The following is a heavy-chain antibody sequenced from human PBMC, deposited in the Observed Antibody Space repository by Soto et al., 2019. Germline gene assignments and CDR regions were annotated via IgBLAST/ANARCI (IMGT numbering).Heavy chain of an antibody. D-gene: IGHD4-17*01. J-gene: IGHJ6*02. Sequence: QVQLLESGGGVVQPGRSLRLSCAASGFTFSSYGMHWVRQAPGKGLEWVAVISDDGSNKYYADSVKGRFTISRDNSKNTLYLQMNSLIAEDTAVYYCAKDVGHDYGDYGDYYYYGMDVWCQGTTVTVSS. CDR3: AKDVGHDYGDYGDYYYYGMDV. CDR2: ISDDGSNK. V-gene: IGHV3-30*18. CDR1: GFTFSSYG.